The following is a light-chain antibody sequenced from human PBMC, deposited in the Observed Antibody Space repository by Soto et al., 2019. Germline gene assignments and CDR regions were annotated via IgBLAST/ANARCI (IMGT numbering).Light chain of an antibody. CDR1: QSISSY. CDR3: QQSYSTPPN. Sequence: DIQMTQSPSSLSASVGDRVTITCRASQSISSYLNWYQQKPGKAPKLLIYAASSLQSGVPSRFSGSGSGTDFTLTISSLQPEYFATYYCQQSYSTPPNFGPGTKVDIK. J-gene: IGKJ3*01. CDR2: AAS. V-gene: IGKV1-39*01.